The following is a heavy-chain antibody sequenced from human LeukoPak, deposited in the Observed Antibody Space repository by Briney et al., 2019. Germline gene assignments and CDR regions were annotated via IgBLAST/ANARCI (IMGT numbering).Heavy chain of an antibody. CDR2: IFPGDSDT. D-gene: IGHD3-10*01. J-gene: IGHJ3*02. CDR3: ARPSMVRGVTPDAFDI. CDR1: GYSFTSYW. Sequence: GESLKIPCKGSGYSFTSYWIGWVRQLPGKGLEWMGIIFPGDSDTRYSPSFQGQVTISTGKSISTAYLQSMSLKASDTAMYYRARPSMVRGVTPDAFDIWGQGTMVTVSS. V-gene: IGHV5-51*01.